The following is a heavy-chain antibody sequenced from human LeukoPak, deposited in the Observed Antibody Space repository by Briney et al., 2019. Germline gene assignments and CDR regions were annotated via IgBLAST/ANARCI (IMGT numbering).Heavy chain of an antibody. CDR1: GGSTSSYY. CDR2: INHSGST. CDR3: ARIRRVRGVIITPYY. J-gene: IGHJ4*02. Sequence: PSETLSLTCTVSGGSTSSYYWSWIRQPPGKGLEWIGEINHSGSTNYNPSLKSRVTISVDTSKNQFSLKLSSVTAADTAVYYCARIRRVRGVIITPYYWGQGTLVTVSS. D-gene: IGHD3-10*01. V-gene: IGHV4-34*01.